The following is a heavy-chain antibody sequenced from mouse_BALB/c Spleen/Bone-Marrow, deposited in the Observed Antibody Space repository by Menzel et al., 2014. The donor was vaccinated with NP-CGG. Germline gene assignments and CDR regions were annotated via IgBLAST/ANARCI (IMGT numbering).Heavy chain of an antibody. D-gene: IGHD2-3*01. V-gene: IGHV4-1*02. CDR2: INPEGSTI. Sequence: EVKLVESGGGLVQPGGSLKLSCAASGFDFRRYWMSWVRQAPGKGLEWIGEINPEGSTINYTPSLKDKFIISRDNAKNTLYLQMSKVRSEDTALYYCARLGYYGYFVDWGQGTTLTVSS. CDR3: ARLGYYGYFVD. J-gene: IGHJ2*01. CDR1: GFDFRRYW.